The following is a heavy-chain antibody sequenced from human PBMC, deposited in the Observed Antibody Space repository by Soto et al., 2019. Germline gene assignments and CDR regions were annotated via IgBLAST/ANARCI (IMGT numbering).Heavy chain of an antibody. CDR1: GGTFSSYA. D-gene: IGHD3-9*01. V-gene: IGHV1-69*01. J-gene: IGHJ4*02. CDR2: TIPIFGTA. Sequence: QVQPVQSWAEVKKPGSSVKVSCKASGGTFSSYAISWVRQAPGQGLEWRGGTIPIFGTADYAQKFQGRVTIIADESTSTAYMELSSLRSEEQAVYYCARSSALLRYFEWSVPDYWGQGPLVTVSS. CDR3: ARSSALLRYFEWSVPDY.